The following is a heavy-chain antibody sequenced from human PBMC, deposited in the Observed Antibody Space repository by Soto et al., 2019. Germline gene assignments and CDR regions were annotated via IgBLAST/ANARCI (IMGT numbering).Heavy chain of an antibody. V-gene: IGHV1-69*12. CDR3: AGGDATKIFVTTYCAMDV. Sequence: QVQLVQSGAEVKKPGSSVKVSCKASGGSLSNYGISWVRQAPGQGLEWMGAIIPVFGTPNYAQKLQDRVTITEDESTTTVYMEVRSLTSEDAAVYYCAGGDATKIFVTTYCAMDVWGQGTTVTVSS. CDR1: GGSLSNYG. D-gene: IGHD3-22*01. J-gene: IGHJ6*02. CDR2: IIPVFGTP.